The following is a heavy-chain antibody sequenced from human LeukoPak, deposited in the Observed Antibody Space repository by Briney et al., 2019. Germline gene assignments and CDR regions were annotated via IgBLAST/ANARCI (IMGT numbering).Heavy chain of an antibody. D-gene: IGHD3-10*01. V-gene: IGHV3-48*01. CDR1: GFTFTNNF. J-gene: IGHJ6*03. Sequence: PGGSLRLSCAASGFTFTNNFMSWVRQVPGKGLEWVSYISSSSSTIYYADSVKGRFTISRDNSKNTLYLQMNSLRGEDTAVYYCARDPHELGYMDVWGKGTTVTVSS. CDR2: ISSSSSTI. CDR3: ARDPHELGYMDV.